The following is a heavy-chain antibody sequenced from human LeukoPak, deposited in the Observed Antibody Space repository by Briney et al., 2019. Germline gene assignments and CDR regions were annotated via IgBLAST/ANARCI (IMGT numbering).Heavy chain of an antibody. D-gene: IGHD3-10*01. Sequence: ASVTVSCKASGYTFTSYGISWVRQAPGQGLEWMGWISAYNGNTNYAQKLQGRVTMTTDTSTSTAYMELRSLRSDDTAVYYCARLWFGELLRRSPYYYYGMDVWGQGTTVTVSS. V-gene: IGHV1-18*01. CDR3: ARLWFGELLRRSPYYYYGMDV. J-gene: IGHJ6*02. CDR2: ISAYNGNT. CDR1: GYTFTSYG.